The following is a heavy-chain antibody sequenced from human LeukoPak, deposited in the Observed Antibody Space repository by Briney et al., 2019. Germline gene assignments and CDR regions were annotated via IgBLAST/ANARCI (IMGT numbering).Heavy chain of an antibody. CDR3: ARSTELWFGELLWGYFDY. D-gene: IGHD3-10*01. CDR1: GGSISSYY. Sequence: PETLSLTCTVSGGSISSYYWSWIRQPPGKGLEWIGYIYYSGSTNYNPSLKSRVTISVDTSKNQFSLKLSSVTAADTAVYYCARSTELWFGELLWGYFDYWGQGTLVTVSS. V-gene: IGHV4-59*01. CDR2: IYYSGST. J-gene: IGHJ4*02.